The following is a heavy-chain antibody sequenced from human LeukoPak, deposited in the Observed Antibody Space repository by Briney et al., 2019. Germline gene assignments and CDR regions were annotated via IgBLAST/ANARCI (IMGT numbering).Heavy chain of an antibody. CDR3: ARRVRYSSNWQHYFDY. D-gene: IGHD6-13*01. CDR1: EYSFTNYS. J-gene: IGHJ4*02. Sequence: GESLKISCKGSEYSFTNYSIGGVRQMPGKGLEGMGTFYPGDSNTRYSPSFEGQVTISADKSISTAYLQCSSLKASDTAMYYCARRVRYSSNWQHYFDYWGQGTLVTVSS. V-gene: IGHV5-51*01. CDR2: FYPGDSNT.